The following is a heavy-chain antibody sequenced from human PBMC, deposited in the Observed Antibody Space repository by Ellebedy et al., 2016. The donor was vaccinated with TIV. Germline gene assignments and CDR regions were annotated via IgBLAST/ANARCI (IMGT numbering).Heavy chain of an antibody. CDR3: ARDTTSDY. CDR1: GFTFSSYP. CDR2: ISGSGDST. D-gene: IGHD1-1*01. V-gene: IGHV3-23*01. J-gene: IGHJ4*02. Sequence: GESLKISCAASGFTFSSYPMSWVRQAPGKGLQWVSTISGSGDSTYYTDSVKGRFTISTDNSKNTLYLQMNSLRAEDTAIYYCARDTTSDYWGQGALVTVSS.